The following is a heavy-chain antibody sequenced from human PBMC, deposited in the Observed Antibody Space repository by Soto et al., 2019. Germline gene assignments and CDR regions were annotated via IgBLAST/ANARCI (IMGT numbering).Heavy chain of an antibody. CDR1: GFTFTSSA. Sequence: GASVKVSCKASGFTFTSSAVQWVRQARGQRLEWIGWIVVGSGNTNYAQKFQERVTITRDMSTSTAYMELSSLRSEDTAVYYCAARTVTRPYYYYGMDVWGQGTTVTVSS. D-gene: IGHD4-4*01. CDR2: IVVGSGNT. CDR3: AARTVTRPYYYYGMDV. V-gene: IGHV1-58*01. J-gene: IGHJ6*02.